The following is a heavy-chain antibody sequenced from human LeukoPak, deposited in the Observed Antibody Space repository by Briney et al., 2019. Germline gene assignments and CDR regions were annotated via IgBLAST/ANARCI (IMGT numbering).Heavy chain of an antibody. D-gene: IGHD6-19*01. CDR2: INHSGST. J-gene: IGHJ4*02. Sequence: SETLSLTCAVYGGSFSGYYWSWIRQPPGKGLEWIGEINHSGSTNYNPSLKSRVTISVDTSKNQFSLKLSSVTAADTAVYYCARVAHLVAVAEFDYWGQGTLVTVSS. CDR3: ARVAHLVAVAEFDY. V-gene: IGHV4-34*01. CDR1: GGSFSGYY.